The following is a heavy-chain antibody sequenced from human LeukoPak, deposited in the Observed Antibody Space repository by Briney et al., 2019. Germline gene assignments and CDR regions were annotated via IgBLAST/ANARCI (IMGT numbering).Heavy chain of an antibody. D-gene: IGHD3-16*01. CDR3: ASFLFRDPGGY. J-gene: IGHJ4*02. CDR2: INHSGST. CDR1: GGSFSGYY. V-gene: IGHV4-34*01. Sequence: SETLSLTCAVYGGSFSGYYWSWIRQPPGKGLEWIGEINHSGSTNYNPSLKSRVTISVDTSKNQFSLKLSSVTAADTAVYYCASFLFRDPGGYWGQGTLVTVSS.